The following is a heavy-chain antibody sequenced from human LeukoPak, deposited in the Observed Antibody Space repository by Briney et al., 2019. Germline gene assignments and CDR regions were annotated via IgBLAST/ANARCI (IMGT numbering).Heavy chain of an antibody. CDR3: ARGYGSGSYYNPHYYYYMDV. CDR2: INPSGGST. D-gene: IGHD3-10*01. V-gene: IGHV1-46*01. CDR1: GYTFTSYY. J-gene: IGHJ6*03. Sequence: ASVKVSCKASGYTFTSYYMHWVRQAPGQGLEWMGIINPSGGSTSYAQKFQGRVTMTRDMSTSTVYMELSSLRSEDTAVYYCARGYGSGSYYNPHYYYYMDVWGKGTTVTVSS.